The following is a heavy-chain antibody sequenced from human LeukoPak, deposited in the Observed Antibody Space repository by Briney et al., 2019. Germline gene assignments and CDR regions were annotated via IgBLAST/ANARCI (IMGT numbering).Heavy chain of an antibody. V-gene: IGHV4-59*01. D-gene: IGHD1-14*01. J-gene: IGHJ4*02. Sequence: PSETLSLTCIVSGGSISNYYWSWLRQPPGKGLEWIGYIYYSGSTNYNPSLKSRVTISVDTSKNQFSLKLSSVTAADTAVYYCARGGTRPDYYFDYWGQGTLLTVSS. CDR3: ARGGTRPDYYFDY. CDR1: GGSISNYY. CDR2: IYYSGST.